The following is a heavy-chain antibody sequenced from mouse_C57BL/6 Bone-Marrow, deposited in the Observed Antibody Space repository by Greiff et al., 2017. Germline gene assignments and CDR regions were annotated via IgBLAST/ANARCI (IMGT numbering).Heavy chain of an antibody. V-gene: IGHV6-3*01. J-gene: IGHJ2*01. Sequence: DVKLVESGGGLVQPGGSMKLSCVASGFTFSNYWMHWVRQSPEKGLEWIAQIRLKSDNYATHYAESVKGRFTISRDDSKRSVYLQMNNLRAEDTGSYYGTGGGRYYFDDWGQGTTLTVSS. CDR3: TGGGRYYFDD. CDR2: IRLKSDNYAT. CDR1: GFTFSNYW.